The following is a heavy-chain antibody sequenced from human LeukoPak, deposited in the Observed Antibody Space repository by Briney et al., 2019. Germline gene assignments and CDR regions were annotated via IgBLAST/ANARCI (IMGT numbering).Heavy chain of an antibody. D-gene: IGHD6-13*01. J-gene: IGHJ3*02. V-gene: IGHV3-23*01. CDR3: AKPFIAAGRYGGAFDI. CDR1: GFTFSSYS. Sequence: PGGSLRLSCAASGFTFSSYSMNWVRQAPGKGLEWVSAISGSGGSTYYADSVKGRFTISRDNSKNTLYLQMNSLRAEDTAVYYCAKPFIAAGRYGGAFDIWGQGTMVTVSS. CDR2: ISGSGGST.